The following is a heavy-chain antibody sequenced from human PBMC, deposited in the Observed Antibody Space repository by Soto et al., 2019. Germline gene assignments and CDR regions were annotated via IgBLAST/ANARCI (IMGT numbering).Heavy chain of an antibody. V-gene: IGHV1-46*03. CDR3: ARPGLMTTVTRKPDYYYMDV. J-gene: IGHJ6*03. Sequence: ASVKVSCKASGYTFTSYYMHWVRQAPGQGLEWMGIINPSGGSTSYAQKFQGRVTMTRDTSTSTVYMELSSLRSEDTAVYYCARPGLMTTVTRKPDYYYMDVWGKGTTVTVSS. CDR1: GYTFTSYY. CDR2: INPSGGST. D-gene: IGHD4-17*01.